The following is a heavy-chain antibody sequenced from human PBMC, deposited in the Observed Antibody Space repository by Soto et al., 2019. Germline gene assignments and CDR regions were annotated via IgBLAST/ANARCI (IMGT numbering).Heavy chain of an antibody. CDR3: AKGLGYYYDSSGYYYYGMDV. Sequence: GGSLRLSCAASGFTFSSYAMSWVRQAPGKGLEWVSAISGSGGSTYYADSVKGRFTISRDNSKNTLYLQMNSLRAEDTAVYYCAKGLGYYYDSSGYYYYGMDVWGQGTTVTVSS. D-gene: IGHD3-22*01. CDR2: ISGSGGST. CDR1: GFTFSSYA. J-gene: IGHJ6*02. V-gene: IGHV3-23*01.